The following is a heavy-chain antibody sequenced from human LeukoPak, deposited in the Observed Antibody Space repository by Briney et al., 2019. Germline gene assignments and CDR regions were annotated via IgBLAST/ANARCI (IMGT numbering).Heavy chain of an antibody. CDR1: GYSISSGYY. J-gene: IGHJ4*02. D-gene: IGHD4-17*01. V-gene: IGHV4-38-2*02. CDR3: ARNGDYVDY. CDR2: IYHSGST. Sequence: SETLSLTCTVSGYSISSGYYWGWIRQPPGKGLEWIGSIYHSGSTYYNPSLKSRVTISVDTSKNQFSLKLSSVTAADTAVYYCARNGDYVDYWGQGTLVTASS.